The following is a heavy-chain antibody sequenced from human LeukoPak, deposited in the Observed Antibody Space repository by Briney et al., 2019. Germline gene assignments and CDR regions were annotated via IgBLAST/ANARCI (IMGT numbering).Heavy chain of an antibody. J-gene: IGHJ4*02. CDR3: AREYGSGSYFGY. Sequence: SVKVSCKASGGTFSSYAISWVRQAPGQGLEWMGGIIPIFGTANYAQKFQGRVTITADESTSTAYMELSSLRSEDTAVYYCAREYGSGSYFGYWGQGTLVTVSS. CDR2: IIPIFGTA. D-gene: IGHD3-10*01. V-gene: IGHV1-69*13. CDR1: GGTFSSYA.